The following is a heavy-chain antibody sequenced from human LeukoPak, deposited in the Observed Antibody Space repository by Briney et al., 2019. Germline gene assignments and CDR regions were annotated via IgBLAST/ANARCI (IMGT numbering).Heavy chain of an antibody. CDR1: GFTVSSNY. J-gene: IGHJ3*02. CDR3: ARGGGVRGYSGYDPDAFDI. D-gene: IGHD5-12*01. CDR2: IYSGGST. Sequence: GGSLRLSCAASGFTVSSNYMSWVRQAPGKGLEWVSVIYSGGSTYYADSVKGRFTTSRDNSKNTLYLQMNSLRAEDTAVYYCARGGGVRGYSGYDPDAFDIWGQGTMVTVSS. V-gene: IGHV3-53*01.